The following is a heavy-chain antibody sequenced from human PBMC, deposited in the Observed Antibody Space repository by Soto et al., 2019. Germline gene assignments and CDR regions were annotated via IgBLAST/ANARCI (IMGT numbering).Heavy chain of an antibody. V-gene: IGHV4-39*01. D-gene: IGHD3-10*01. Sequence: SETLSLTCTVSGGSISSSSYYWGWIRQPPGKGLEWIGSIYYSGSTYYNPSLKSRVTISVDTSKNQFSLKLSSVTAADTAVYYCASQLGRGYYYYGMDVWGQGTTVTVSS. J-gene: IGHJ6*02. CDR2: IYYSGST. CDR1: GGSISSSSYY. CDR3: ASQLGRGYYYYGMDV.